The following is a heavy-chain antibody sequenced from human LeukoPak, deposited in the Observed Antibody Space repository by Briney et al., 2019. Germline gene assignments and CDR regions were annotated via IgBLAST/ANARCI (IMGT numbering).Heavy chain of an antibody. V-gene: IGHV3-30*04. Sequence: SGGSLRLSCAASGFTFSSYAMHWVRQAPGKGLEWVAVISYDGSNKYYADSVKGRFTISRDNSKNTLYLQMNSLRAEDTAVYYCARVLRLWSEFDYWGQGTLVTVSS. J-gene: IGHJ4*02. CDR3: ARVLRLWSEFDY. CDR2: ISYDGSNK. CDR1: GFTFSSYA. D-gene: IGHD4/OR15-4a*01.